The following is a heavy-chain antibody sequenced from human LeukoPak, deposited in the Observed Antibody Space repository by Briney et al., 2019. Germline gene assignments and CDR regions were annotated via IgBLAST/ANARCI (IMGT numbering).Heavy chain of an antibody. CDR2: ISSSSSYI. CDR3: SREPLGWELRWFDP. Sequence: GGSLRLSCAASGFTFSSYSMNWVRQAPGKGLEWVSSISSSSSYIYYADSVKGRFTISRDNAKSSLYLQMNSLRAEDTAVYYCSREPLGWELRWFDPWGQGTLVTVSS. J-gene: IGHJ5*02. V-gene: IGHV3-21*01. D-gene: IGHD1-26*01. CDR1: GFTFSSYS.